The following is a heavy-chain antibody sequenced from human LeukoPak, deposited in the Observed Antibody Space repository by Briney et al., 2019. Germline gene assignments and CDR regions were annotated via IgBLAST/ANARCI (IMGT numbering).Heavy chain of an antibody. J-gene: IGHJ2*01. V-gene: IGHV3-74*01. CDR2: FYSDGSST. CDR3: ARDGVESMIVVDWYFDL. D-gene: IGHD3-22*01. CDR1: GFTFSSYW. Sequence: GGSLRLSCAASGFTFSSYWMHWVRQAPGKGLVWVSRFYSDGSSTSYADSVKGRFTISRDNAKNTLYLQMNSLRAEDTAVYYCARDGVESMIVVDWYFDLWGRGTLVTVSS.